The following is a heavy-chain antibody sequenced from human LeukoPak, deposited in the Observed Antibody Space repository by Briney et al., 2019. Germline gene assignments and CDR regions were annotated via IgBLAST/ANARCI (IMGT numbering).Heavy chain of an antibody. V-gene: IGHV4-59*01. D-gene: IGHD4-17*01. Sequence: SETLSLTCTVSGGSISSYYWSWIRQPPGKGLEWIGYIYYSGSTNYNPSLKSRVTISVDTSKNQFSLKLSSVTAADTAVYYCARDRTTVTTSYYYYGMDVWGQGTTVTVSS. CDR2: IYYSGST. CDR3: ARDRTTVTTSYYYYGMDV. J-gene: IGHJ6*02. CDR1: GGSISSYY.